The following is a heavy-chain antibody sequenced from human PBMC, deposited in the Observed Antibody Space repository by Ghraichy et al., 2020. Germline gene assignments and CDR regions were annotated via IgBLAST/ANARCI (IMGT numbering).Heavy chain of an antibody. Sequence: ESLNISCTVSGGSISSYYWSWIRQPPGKELEWIEYIYYSGSTNYYPSLTSRVTISVDTSKNQSSVKLSAVTAADTAVYYCASDVPTYSGSFLAAFDIWGQGTMVTVSS. CDR2: IYYSGST. CDR1: GGSISSYY. CDR3: ASDVPTYSGSFLAAFDI. V-gene: IGHV4-59*01. J-gene: IGHJ3*02. D-gene: IGHD1-26*01.